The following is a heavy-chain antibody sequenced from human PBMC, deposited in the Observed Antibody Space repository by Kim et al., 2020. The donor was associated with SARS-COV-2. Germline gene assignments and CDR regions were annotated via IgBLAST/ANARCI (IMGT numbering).Heavy chain of an antibody. D-gene: IGHD3-22*01. CDR2: ITGSGGTT. CDR3: AKGNYESSSYYFYFDY. J-gene: IGHJ4*02. V-gene: IGHV3-23*01. CDR1: GFTFNNYA. Sequence: GGSLRLSCAASGFTFNNYAMTWVRQAPGKGLEWVSAITGSGGTTYYADSVKGRFTISRDNSKNTLYLQVNSLRAEDTAVYYCAKGNYESSSYYFYFDYWGQGTLVTVSS.